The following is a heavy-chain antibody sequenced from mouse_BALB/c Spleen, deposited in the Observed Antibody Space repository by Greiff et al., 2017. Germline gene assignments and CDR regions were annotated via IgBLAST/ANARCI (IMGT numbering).Heavy chain of an antibody. V-gene: IGHV5-17*02. Sequence: EVQLQESGGGLVQPGGSRKLSCAASGFTFSSFGMHWVRQAPEKGLEWVAYISSGSSTIYYADTVKGRFTISRDNPKNTLFLQMTSLRSEDTAMYYCARSGYYDYDEDWFAYWGQGTLVTVSA. CDR1: GFTFSSFG. CDR3: ARSGYYDYDEDWFAY. CDR2: ISSGSSTI. J-gene: IGHJ3*01. D-gene: IGHD2-4*01.